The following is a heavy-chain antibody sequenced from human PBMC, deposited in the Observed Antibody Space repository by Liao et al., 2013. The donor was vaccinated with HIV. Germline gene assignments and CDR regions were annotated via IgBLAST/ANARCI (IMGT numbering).Heavy chain of an antibody. CDR1: GGSISSSSYY. V-gene: IGHV4-39*07. CDR2: IYYSGST. D-gene: IGHD2-8*01. CDR3: ARERLMVYATRGSYFDY. J-gene: IGHJ4*02. Sequence: QVQLQESGPGLVKPSETLSLTCTVSGGSISSSSYYWGWIRQPPGKGLEWIGSIYYSGSTYYNPSLKSRVTISINTSKNQFSLKLSSVTAADTAVYYCARERLMVYATRGSYFDYWGQGTLVTVSS.